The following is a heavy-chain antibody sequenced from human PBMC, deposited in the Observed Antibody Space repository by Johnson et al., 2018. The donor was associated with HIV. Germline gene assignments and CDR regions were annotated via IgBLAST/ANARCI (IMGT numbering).Heavy chain of an antibody. CDR2: ISYNEDKK. D-gene: IGHD5-24*01. CDR1: GFTFRTFP. Sequence: VQLVESGGGLVQPGRSLRLSCAASGFTFRTFPMHWVRQAPGKGLEWMAFISYNEDKKYYADSVKGRFTISRDNSKNILYLQMNSLRAEDTAVYYCARDSSNAFRFEMYAFDIWGQGTMVTVSS. J-gene: IGHJ3*02. V-gene: IGHV3-30*04. CDR3: ARDSSNAFRFEMYAFDI.